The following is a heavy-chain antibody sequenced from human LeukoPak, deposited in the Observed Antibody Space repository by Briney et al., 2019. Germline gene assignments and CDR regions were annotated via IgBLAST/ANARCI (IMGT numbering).Heavy chain of an antibody. CDR3: ASSPPSASSQPHYFDY. CDR1: GYSFTSYW. J-gene: IGHJ4*02. V-gene: IGHV5-51*01. Sequence: GESLKISCKGSGYSFTSYWIGWVRQMPGKGLEWMGIIYPGDSDTRYSPSFQGQVTISADKSISTAYLQWSSLKASDTAMYYCASSPPSASSQPHYFDYWGQGTLVTVSS. CDR2: IYPGDSDT. D-gene: IGHD6-6*01.